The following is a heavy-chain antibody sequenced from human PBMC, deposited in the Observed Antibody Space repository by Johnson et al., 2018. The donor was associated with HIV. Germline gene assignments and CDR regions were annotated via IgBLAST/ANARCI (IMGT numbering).Heavy chain of an antibody. D-gene: IGHD5-24*01. J-gene: IGHJ3*02. CDR1: RLTVSSNY. CDR3: ARGCRDGYTCDAFDI. CDR2: LTSGGDT. V-gene: IGHV3-66*01. Sequence: VQLVESGGGLVQPGGSLRLSCAASRLTVSSNYMTWVRQAPGKGLEWVSVLTSGGDTWYADSVTGRFIISRDNSKNTLYLQMNSLRAEDTAVYYCARGCRDGYTCDAFDIWGQGTMVTGSS.